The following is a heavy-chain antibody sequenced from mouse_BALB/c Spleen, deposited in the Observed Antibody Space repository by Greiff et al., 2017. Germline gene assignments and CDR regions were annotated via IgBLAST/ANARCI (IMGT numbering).Heavy chain of an antibody. V-gene: IGHV5-6-4*01. CDR1: GFTFSSYT. D-gene: IGHD2-14*01. J-gene: IGHJ2*01. Sequence: DVMLVESGGGLVKPGGSLKLSCAASGFTFSSYTMSWVRQTPEKRLEWVATISSGGSYTYYPDSVKGRFTISRDNAKNTLYLQMSSLKSEDTAMYYCTRGYRYDEAFDYWGQGTTLTVSS. CDR3: TRGYRYDEAFDY. CDR2: ISSGGSYT.